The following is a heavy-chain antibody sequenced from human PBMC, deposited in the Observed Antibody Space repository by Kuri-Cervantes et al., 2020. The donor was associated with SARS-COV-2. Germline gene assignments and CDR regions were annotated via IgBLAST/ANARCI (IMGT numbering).Heavy chain of an antibody. CDR1: GGAISSYY. Sequence: ESLKISCTVSGGAISSYYWSWVRQPPGKGLEWVGYIYYSGNTNYNPSLKSRVTISVDTSKNQFSLKLSSVTAADTAVYYCARARPYGMDVWGQGTTVTVSS. CDR3: ARARPYGMDV. J-gene: IGHJ6*02. CDR2: IYYSGNT. V-gene: IGHV4-59*01.